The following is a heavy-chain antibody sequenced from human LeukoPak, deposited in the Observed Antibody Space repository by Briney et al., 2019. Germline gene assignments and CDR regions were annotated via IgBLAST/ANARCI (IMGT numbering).Heavy chain of an antibody. CDR2: ISGSGDRT. CDR3: ATERGYSYGYGRLDY. V-gene: IGHV3-23*01. CDR1: GFTFSSYA. D-gene: IGHD5-18*01. Sequence: GGSLRLSCAASGFTFSSYAMNWVRQAPGKGLEWVSSISGSGDRTYYADSEKGRFTISRDNSKNTLYLQMNSLRAEDTAVYYCATERGYSYGYGRLDYWGQGTLVTVSS. J-gene: IGHJ4*02.